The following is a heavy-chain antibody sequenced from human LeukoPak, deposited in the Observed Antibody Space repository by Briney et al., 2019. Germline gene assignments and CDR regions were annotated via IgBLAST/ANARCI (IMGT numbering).Heavy chain of an antibody. CDR2: INEDGSEK. CDR1: GFTFSTHW. CDR3: ARIYYDSSGYRLFDY. J-gene: IGHJ4*02. Sequence: GGSLRLSCAASGFTFSTHWMSWVRQAPGKGLESVANINEDGSEKYYVDSVKGRFTISRDNAKNSLYLQMNSLRAEDTALYYCARIYYDSSGYRLFDYWGQGTLVTVSS. V-gene: IGHV3-7*02. D-gene: IGHD3-22*01.